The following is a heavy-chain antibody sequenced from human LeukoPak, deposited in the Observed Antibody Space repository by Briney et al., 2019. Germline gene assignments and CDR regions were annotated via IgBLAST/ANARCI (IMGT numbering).Heavy chain of an antibody. D-gene: IGHD5-12*01. CDR1: GLSFSGYL. CDR2: IREDGSER. Sequence: GGSLRLSCAVSGLSFSGYLITWVGQAPGKGVEWLGNIREDGSERNYVDSVKGRFIISRDNARNSLYLQMNSLRPEDTAVYYCTRDRNARATKEDRYDYWGQGTLATVSS. J-gene: IGHJ4*02. V-gene: IGHV3-7*01. CDR3: TRDRNARATKEDRYDY.